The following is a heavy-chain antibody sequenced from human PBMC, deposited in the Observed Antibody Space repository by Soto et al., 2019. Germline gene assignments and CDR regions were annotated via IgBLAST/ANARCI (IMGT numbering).Heavy chain of an antibody. D-gene: IGHD3-22*01. Sequence: ASVKVFCKASGYTFTGYYMHWVRQAPGQGLEWMGWINPNSGGTNYAQKFQGRVTMTRDTSISTAYMELSRLRSDDTAVFYCARDDSSGYEAFNIWGQGTMDTVSS. CDR2: INPNSGGT. CDR1: GYTFTGYY. J-gene: IGHJ3*02. CDR3: ARDDSSGYEAFNI. V-gene: IGHV1-2*02.